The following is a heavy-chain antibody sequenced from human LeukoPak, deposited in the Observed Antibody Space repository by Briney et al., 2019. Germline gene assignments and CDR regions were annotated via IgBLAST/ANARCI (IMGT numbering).Heavy chain of an antibody. CDR3: ARDGSGSYSRQYYYYMDV. Sequence: SETLSLTCTVSGGSISSYYWSWIRQPAGKGLEWIGRIYSTGSANYNPSLKSRVTMSVGTSENQFSLKLSSVTAADTAVYYCARDGSGSYSRQYYYYMDVWGKGTTVTVSS. CDR1: GGSISSYY. V-gene: IGHV4-4*07. CDR2: IYSTGSA. D-gene: IGHD1-26*01. J-gene: IGHJ6*03.